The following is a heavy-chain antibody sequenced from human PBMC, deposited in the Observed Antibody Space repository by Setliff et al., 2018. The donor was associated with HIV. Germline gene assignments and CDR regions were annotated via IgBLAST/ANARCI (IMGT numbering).Heavy chain of an antibody. Sequence: ASVKVSCKASGYSFARYGLSWVRRAPGQGLEWMGWISGFNGNTKCAQSFQDRVAMTTETATSTAYMEMRSLRSDDTAVYFCARVPYRSAWFSGGHDAFDIWGQGTMVTVSS. CDR3: ARVPYRSAWFSGGHDAFDI. J-gene: IGHJ3*02. CDR2: ISGFNGNT. D-gene: IGHD6-19*01. V-gene: IGHV1-18*01. CDR1: GYSFARYG.